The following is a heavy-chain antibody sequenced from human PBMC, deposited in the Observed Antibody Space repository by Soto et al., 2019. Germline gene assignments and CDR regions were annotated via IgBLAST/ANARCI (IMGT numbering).Heavy chain of an antibody. CDR1: GGSFSGYY. D-gene: IGHD5-12*01. V-gene: IGHV4-34*01. CDR2: INHSGST. Sequence: SETLSLTCAVYGGSFSGYYWSWIRQPPGKGLEWIGEINHSGSTNYNPSLKSRVTISVDTSKNQFSLKLSSVTAADTAVYYCARFGRDGYNPFDYWGQGTLVTVSS. J-gene: IGHJ4*02. CDR3: ARFGRDGYNPFDY.